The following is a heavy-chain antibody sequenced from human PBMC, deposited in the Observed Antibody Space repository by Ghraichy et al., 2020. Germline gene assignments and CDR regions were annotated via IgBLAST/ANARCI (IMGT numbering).Heavy chain of an antibody. J-gene: IGHJ5*02. Sequence: SGPTLVKPTQTLTLTCTFSGFSLSTSGVGVGWIRQPPGKALEWLALIYWNDDKRYSPSLKSRLTITKDTSKNQVVLTMTNMDPVDTATYYCAHRRLYCSGGSCYSYHWFDPWGQGTLVTVSS. CDR1: GFSLSTSGVG. CDR3: AHRRLYCSGGSCYSYHWFDP. D-gene: IGHD2-15*01. V-gene: IGHV2-5*01. CDR2: IYWNDDK.